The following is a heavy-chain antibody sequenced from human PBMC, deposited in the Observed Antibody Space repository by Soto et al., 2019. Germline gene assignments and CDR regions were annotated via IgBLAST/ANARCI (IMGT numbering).Heavy chain of an antibody. CDR1: GGTFISYA. CDR2: IIPICRTA. Sequence: SVKVASKASGGTFISYAISWVRQAPGRGLEWMGGIIPICRTATYAQEFQGRVTITADESTSTDYMELSSLRSEHTAVYYCARPYCSSTSCQATSYYYRMDVRGQEPTVTASS. J-gene: IGHJ6*02. CDR3: ARPYCSSTSCQATSYYYRMDV. V-gene: IGHV1-69*13. D-gene: IGHD2-2*01.